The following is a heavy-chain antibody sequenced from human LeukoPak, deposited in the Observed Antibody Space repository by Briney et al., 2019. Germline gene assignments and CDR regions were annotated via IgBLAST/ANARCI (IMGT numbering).Heavy chain of an antibody. Sequence: SETLSLTCTVSGGSISSYYWSWIRQPPGKGLEWIGYIYYSGSTNYNPSLKSRVTISVDTSKNQFSLKLSSVTAADTAVYYCARDGGYYYGMDVWGQGTTVTASS. CDR1: GGSISSYY. CDR2: IYYSGST. CDR3: ARDGGYYYGMDV. J-gene: IGHJ6*02. V-gene: IGHV4-59*01. D-gene: IGHD3-16*01.